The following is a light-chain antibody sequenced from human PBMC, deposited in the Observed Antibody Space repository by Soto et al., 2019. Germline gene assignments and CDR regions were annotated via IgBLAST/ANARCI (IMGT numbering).Light chain of an antibody. J-gene: IGKJ4*01. Sequence: EIVLTQSPATLSLSPGERATLSCRASQSVSSYLAWYQQKPGQDPRLLIYDASNRATGIPARFSGSGSGTDFTLTLSSRGLEDFAIYDYQQRSNWPPVTFGGGTKVEIK. CDR2: DAS. V-gene: IGKV3-11*01. CDR3: QQRSNWPPVT. CDR1: QSVSSY.